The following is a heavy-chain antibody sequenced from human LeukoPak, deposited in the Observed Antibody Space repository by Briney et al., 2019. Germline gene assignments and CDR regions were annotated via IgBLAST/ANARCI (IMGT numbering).Heavy chain of an antibody. V-gene: IGHV4-39*01. CDR1: GVSISSSSYY. J-gene: IGHJ3*02. Sequence: PSETLSLTCTASGVSISSSSYYWGWIRQPPGKGLEWIVSIYYSGSTYYNPSLKSRTTISVDTSKNQYSLMLSSVTAANTAFSFCASHRFREFGAFYIWGKGQWSPSLQ. CDR3: ASHRFREFGAFYI. D-gene: IGHD3-10*01. CDR2: IYYSGST.